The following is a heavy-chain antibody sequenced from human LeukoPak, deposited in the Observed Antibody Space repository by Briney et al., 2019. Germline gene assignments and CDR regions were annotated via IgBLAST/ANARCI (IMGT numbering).Heavy chain of an antibody. D-gene: IGHD3-10*01. CDR3: ARNGFGELKNWFDP. Sequence: ASVKVSCKASGYTFTSYGISWVRQAPGQGLEWMGWISAYNGNTNYAQKFQGRVTITADESTSTAYMELSSLRSEDTAVYYCARNGFGELKNWFDPWGQGTLVTVSS. CDR1: GYTFTSYG. V-gene: IGHV1-18*01. J-gene: IGHJ5*02. CDR2: ISAYNGNT.